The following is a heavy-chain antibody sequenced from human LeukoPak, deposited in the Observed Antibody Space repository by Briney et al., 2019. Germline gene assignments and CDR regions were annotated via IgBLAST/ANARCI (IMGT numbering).Heavy chain of an antibody. D-gene: IGHD2-2*01. CDR3: ARDPKSQLLLDY. Sequence: GSVNETFKSSGFTFTDEYIHWVRQPPGQGLEWMGWISPYSGAINYAQKFQGRVTLTRDTSISTAYMELSRLTSGDTAVYYCARDPKSQLLLDYWGQGTLVTVSS. J-gene: IGHJ4*02. V-gene: IGHV1-2*02. CDR1: GFTFTDEY. CDR2: ISPYSGAI.